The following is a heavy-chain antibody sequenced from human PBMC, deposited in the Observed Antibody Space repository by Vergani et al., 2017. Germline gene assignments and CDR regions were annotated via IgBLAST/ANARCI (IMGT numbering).Heavy chain of an antibody. V-gene: IGHV1-2*02. D-gene: IGHD4-17*01. CDR1: GYTFTGYF. CDR2: INPSSGST. J-gene: IGHJ4*02. CDR3: ARPHGDYVVSELDY. Sequence: QVQLVQSGAGVRKPGASVKVSCKTSGYTFTGYFIHWARQAPGQGLEWMGWINPSSGSTNYAQKFQGRVTMTRDTSIRTAYMEMSRLRSDDTAVYFCARPHGDYVVSELDYWGQGTLVTVSS.